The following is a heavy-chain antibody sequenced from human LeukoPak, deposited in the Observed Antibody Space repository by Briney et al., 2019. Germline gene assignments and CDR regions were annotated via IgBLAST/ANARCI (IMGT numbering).Heavy chain of an antibody. Sequence: GRSLRLSCAASGFTFSTYAMYWVRQAPGKGLEWVALILHDGGAEYYADSVKGRFTISRDNSKNTMFLQMNSLGTEDTAVYYCARDYRLRFFFYWGQGTLVTVSS. J-gene: IGHJ4*02. D-gene: IGHD5-12*01. CDR1: GFTFSTYA. CDR2: ILHDGGAE. V-gene: IGHV3-30*01. CDR3: ARDYRLRFFFY.